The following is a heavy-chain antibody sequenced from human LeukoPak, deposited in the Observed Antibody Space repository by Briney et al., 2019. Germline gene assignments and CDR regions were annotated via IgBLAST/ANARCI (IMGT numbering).Heavy chain of an antibody. V-gene: IGHV1-69*04. D-gene: IGHD6-6*01. CDR2: ITPFFGVA. J-gene: IGHJ6*02. CDR3: ARDTNEEYSSSSDGLAV. Sequence: SVKVSCKASGGNFGNYVIHWVRQAPGQGLEWMGRITPFFGVANYAQTFQDRVTFTADKITNTAYMQISSPKSEDTAVYFCARDTNEEYSSSSDGLAVWGQGTTVTVSS. CDR1: GGNFGNYV.